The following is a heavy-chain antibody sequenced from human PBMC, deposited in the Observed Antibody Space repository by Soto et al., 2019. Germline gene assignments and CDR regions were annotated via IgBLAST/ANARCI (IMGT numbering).Heavy chain of an antibody. CDR3: ARDQTDSGGYSDS. J-gene: IGHJ4*01. CDR2: IWNDGSNE. CDR1: GFTFSSYG. V-gene: IGHV3-33*01. D-gene: IGHD3-22*01. Sequence: PGGSLRLSCEASGFTFSSYGMHWVRQAPGKGLEWVAIIWNDGSNEYYADSVKGRFTISRDNSKNTLYLQVSNLRAEDTAVYFCARDQTDSGGYSDSWAQGTLVTVSS.